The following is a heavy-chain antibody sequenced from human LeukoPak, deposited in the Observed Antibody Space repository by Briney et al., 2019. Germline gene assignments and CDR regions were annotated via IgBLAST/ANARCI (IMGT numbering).Heavy chain of an antibody. CDR2: IKQDGGQK. V-gene: IGHV3-7*02. Sequence: GGSLRLSCAASGFTFTNYWMSWVRQAPGKGLEWVANIKQDGGQKYYADSVKGRFTISRDNAKNSLYLQMNSLRAEDTAVYYCARAQYCGGDCYPRGDDAFDIWGQGTMVTVSS. J-gene: IGHJ3*02. CDR1: GFTFTNYW. D-gene: IGHD2-21*02. CDR3: ARAQYCGGDCYPRGDDAFDI.